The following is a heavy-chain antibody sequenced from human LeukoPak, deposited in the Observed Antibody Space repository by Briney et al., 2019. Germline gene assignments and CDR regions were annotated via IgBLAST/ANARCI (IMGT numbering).Heavy chain of an antibody. D-gene: IGHD6-19*01. CDR2: IYYSGST. Sequence: SETLSLTCTVSGVSISGYYWSWIRQPPGKGLEWIGYIYYSGSTNYNPSLKSRVTISLDTSKNQFSLKLSSVTAAETAVYYCARGGYSSGWYNFFDYWGQGALVTVSS. J-gene: IGHJ4*02. CDR1: GVSISGYY. V-gene: IGHV4-59*01. CDR3: ARGGYSSGWYNFFDY.